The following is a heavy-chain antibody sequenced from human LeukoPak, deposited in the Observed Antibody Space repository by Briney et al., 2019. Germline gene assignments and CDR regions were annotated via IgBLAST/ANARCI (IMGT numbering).Heavy chain of an antibody. V-gene: IGHV3-15*07. CDR3: STTYYYDSSEGY. J-gene: IGHJ4*02. CDR2: IKSKTDGGTT. CDR1: GFTFSNAW. D-gene: IGHD3-22*01. Sequence: GGSLRLSCAASGFTFSNAWMNWVRQAPGKGLEWVGRIKSKTDGGTTDYAAPVKGRFTILRDDSKNTLYLQMNSLKTEDTAVYYCSTTYYYDSSEGYWGQGTLVTVSS.